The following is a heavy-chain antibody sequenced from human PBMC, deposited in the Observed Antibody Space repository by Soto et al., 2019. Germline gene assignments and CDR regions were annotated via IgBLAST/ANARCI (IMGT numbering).Heavy chain of an antibody. CDR2: IIPIFGTA. V-gene: IGHV1-69*13. J-gene: IGHJ3*02. CDR3: ARVRYDSSGYFVGPDAFDI. CDR1: GGTFSSYA. D-gene: IGHD3-22*01. Sequence: SVKVSCKASGGTFSSYAISWVRQAPGQGLEWMGGIIPIFGTANYAQKFQGRVTITADESTSTAYMELSSLRSEDTAVYYCARVRYDSSGYFVGPDAFDIWGQGTMVTVSS.